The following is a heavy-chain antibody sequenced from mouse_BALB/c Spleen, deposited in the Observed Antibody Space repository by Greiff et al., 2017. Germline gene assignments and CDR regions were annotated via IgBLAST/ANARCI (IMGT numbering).Heavy chain of an antibody. CDR2: ISYSGST. CDR3: ARWHYGSSPYFDY. Sequence: EVHLVESGPGLVKPSQSLSLTCTVTGYSITSDYAWNWIRQFPGNKLEWMGYISYSGSTSYNPSLKSRISITRDTSKNQFFLQLNSVTTEDTATYYCARWHYGSSPYFDYWGQGTTLTVSS. D-gene: IGHD1-1*01. V-gene: IGHV3-2*02. CDR1: GYSITSDYA. J-gene: IGHJ2*01.